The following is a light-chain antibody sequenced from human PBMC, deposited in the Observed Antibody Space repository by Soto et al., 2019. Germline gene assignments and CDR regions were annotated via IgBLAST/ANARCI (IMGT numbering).Light chain of an antibody. CDR2: DVS. Sequence: QSALTQPASVSGSPGQTIISPCAGSSSDVGGYNYVSWYQQHPGKAPKLIIFDVSDRPSGVAHRFSGCKSGIKAPLTISGLRAEDAADYYSSSYTGGSPVVFGPGAKRTVL. V-gene: IGLV2-14*03. J-gene: IGLJ1*01. CDR3: SSYTGGSPVV. CDR1: SSDVGGYNY.